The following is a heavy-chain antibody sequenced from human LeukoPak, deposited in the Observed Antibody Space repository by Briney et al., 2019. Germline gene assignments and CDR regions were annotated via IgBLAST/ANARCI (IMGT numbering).Heavy chain of an antibody. D-gene: IGHD2-8*02. V-gene: IGHV1-2*02. J-gene: IGHJ6*03. Sequence: ASVKVSCKASGYTFTGYYMHWVRQAPGQGLEWMGWINPNSGGTNYAQKFQGRVTMTGDTSISIVYMELSRLTSDDTAIYYCARDLYAGSPVVSYYYYMDVWGKGTTVTISS. CDR1: GYTFTGYY. CDR3: ARDLYAGSPVVSYYYYMDV. CDR2: INPNSGGT.